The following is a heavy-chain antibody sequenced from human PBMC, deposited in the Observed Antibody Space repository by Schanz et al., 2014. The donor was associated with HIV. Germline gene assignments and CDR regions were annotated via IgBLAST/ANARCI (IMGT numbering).Heavy chain of an antibody. Sequence: EVQLVESGGGLVQPGRSLRLSCAASGFTFDDYAMHWVRQAPGKGLEWVSGISWNSGSIGYADSVKGRFTISRDNAKNTLYLQMSSLRAEDTAVYYCARDHLVVVTAILDYWGQGTLVTVSS. CDR3: ARDHLVVVTAILDY. CDR2: ISWNSGSI. V-gene: IGHV3-9*01. CDR1: GFTFDDYA. D-gene: IGHD2-21*02. J-gene: IGHJ4*02.